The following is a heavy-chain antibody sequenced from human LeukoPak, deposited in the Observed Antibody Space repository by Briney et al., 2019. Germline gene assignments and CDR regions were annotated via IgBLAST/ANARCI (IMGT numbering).Heavy chain of an antibody. D-gene: IGHD3-10*01. CDR3: ARGGPPNPKNYYYYYGMDV. CDR2: IIPIFGTA. Sequence: ASVKVSCKASGGTFSSYAISWVRQAPGQGLEWMGGIIPIFGTANYAQKFQGRVTITADESTSTAYMELSSLRSEDTAVYHCARGGPPNPKNYYYYYGMDVWGKGTTVTVSS. J-gene: IGHJ6*04. CDR1: GGTFSSYA. V-gene: IGHV1-69*13.